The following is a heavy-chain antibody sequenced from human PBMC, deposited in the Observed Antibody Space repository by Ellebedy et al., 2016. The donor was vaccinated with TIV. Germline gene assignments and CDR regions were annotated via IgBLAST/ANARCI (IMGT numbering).Heavy chain of an antibody. CDR3: ARDSGPNYFDF. J-gene: IGHJ4*02. Sequence: AASVKVSCKASGYTFTNYYIHWVRQAPGQGLEWMGTINPSGGDTTYAQKFQGRLTMTRDTSTSTVYMEMSSLRSEGTAVYYCARDSGPNYFDFWGQGTLVTVSS. CDR2: INPSGGDT. V-gene: IGHV1-46*01. CDR1: GYTFTNYY.